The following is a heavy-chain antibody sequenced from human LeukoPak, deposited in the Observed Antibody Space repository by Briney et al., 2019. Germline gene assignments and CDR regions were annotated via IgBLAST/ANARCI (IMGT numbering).Heavy chain of an antibody. J-gene: IGHJ4*02. CDR2: ISYDGSNK. CDR1: GFTFSSYG. D-gene: IGHD1-26*01. V-gene: IGHV3-30*18. Sequence: PGGSLRLSCAASGFTFSSYGMHWVRQAPGKGLEWVAVISYDGSNKYYADSVKGRFTISRDNSKNTLYLQMNSLRAEDTAVYYCAKGVGATPFDYWGQGTLVTVSS. CDR3: AKGVGATPFDY.